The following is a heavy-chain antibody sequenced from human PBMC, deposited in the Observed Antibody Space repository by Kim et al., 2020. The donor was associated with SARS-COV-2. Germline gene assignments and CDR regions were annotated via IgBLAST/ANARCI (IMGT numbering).Heavy chain of an antibody. J-gene: IGHJ4*02. V-gene: IGHV3-48*02. D-gene: IGHD5-12*01. CDR3: ARDNPSYSGYVGIDY. Sequence: AESVRGRFTISRDNAKSALYLQMNSLRHEDTAVYYCARDNPSYSGYVGIDYWGQGTLVTVSS.